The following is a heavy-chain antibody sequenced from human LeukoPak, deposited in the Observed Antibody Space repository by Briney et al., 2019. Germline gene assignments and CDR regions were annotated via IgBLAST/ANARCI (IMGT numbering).Heavy chain of an antibody. V-gene: IGHV1-18*01. CDR2: ISAYNGNT. CDR1: GYTFTSYG. CDR3: ARAPTDNNWGYDGNYYGMDV. Sequence: ASVKVSCKASGYTFTSYGISWVRQAPGQGLEWMGWISAYNGNTNYAQKLQGRVTMTRNTSISTAYMELSSLRSEDTAVYYCARAPTDNNWGYDGNYYGMDVWGQGTTVTVSS. J-gene: IGHJ6*02. D-gene: IGHD5-12*01.